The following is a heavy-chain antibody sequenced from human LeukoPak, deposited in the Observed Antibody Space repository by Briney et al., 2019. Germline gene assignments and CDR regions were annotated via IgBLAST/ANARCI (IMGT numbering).Heavy chain of an antibody. CDR1: GFTFSSYW. Sequence: GGSLRLSCAAPGFTFSSYWMSWVRQAPGKGLEWVANIKQDGSEKYYVDSVKGRFTISRDNAKNSLYLQMNSLRAEDTAVYYCAREYSYGDLDYWGQGTLVTVSS. CDR3: AREYSYGDLDY. J-gene: IGHJ4*02. CDR2: IKQDGSEK. V-gene: IGHV3-7*01. D-gene: IGHD5-18*01.